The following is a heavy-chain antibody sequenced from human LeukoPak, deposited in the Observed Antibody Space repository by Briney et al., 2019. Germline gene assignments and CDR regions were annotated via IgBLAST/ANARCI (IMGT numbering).Heavy chain of an antibody. CDR1: GGSFSGYY. CDR2: INHSGST. Sequence: PSETLSLTCAVCGGSFSGYYWSWIRQPPGKGLEWIGEINHSGSTNYNPSLKSRVTISVDTSKNQFSLKLSSVTAADTAVYYCARGWQDRGVIILDYWGQGTLVTVSS. D-gene: IGHD3-10*01. V-gene: IGHV4-34*01. CDR3: ARGWQDRGVIILDY. J-gene: IGHJ4*02.